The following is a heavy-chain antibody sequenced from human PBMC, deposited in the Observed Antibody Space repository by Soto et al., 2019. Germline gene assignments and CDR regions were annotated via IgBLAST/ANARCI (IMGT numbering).Heavy chain of an antibody. Sequence: ASVNVSCKASGYGFTAYDINWVRQASGQGLEWMGWMNPINGATGSARRFQGRVSMTRNTATGTAYLELTSLRPDDSAVYYCGSGPSPRAPAGGTPYYYAMDVWGQGTMVTVSS. J-gene: IGHJ6*02. D-gene: IGHD6-13*01. CDR3: GSGPSPRAPAGGTPYYYAMDV. V-gene: IGHV1-8*02. CDR1: GYGFTAYD. CDR2: MNPINGAT.